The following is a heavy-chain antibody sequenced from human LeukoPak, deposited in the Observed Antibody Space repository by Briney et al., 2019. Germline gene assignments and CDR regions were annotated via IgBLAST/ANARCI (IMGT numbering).Heavy chain of an antibody. V-gene: IGHV4-4*09. CDR2: IYTSGST. J-gene: IGHJ6*03. CDR3: ASFVRGRTGGSYSYYYYMDV. CDR1: GGSISSYY. D-gene: IGHD1-26*01. Sequence: SETLSLTCTVSGGSISSYYWRWVRQPPGKGLEWIGYIYTSGSTNYNPSLKSRVTISVDTSKNRFSLRLSSVTAADTAVYYCASFVRGRTGGSYSYYYYMDVWGKGTTVTVSS.